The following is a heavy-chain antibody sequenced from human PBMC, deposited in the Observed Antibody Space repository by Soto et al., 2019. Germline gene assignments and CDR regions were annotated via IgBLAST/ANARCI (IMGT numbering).Heavy chain of an antibody. CDR1: GFTFSSYA. D-gene: IGHD4-4*01. J-gene: IGHJ6*02. CDR3: AEDLVTTDYYYYNGMDV. V-gene: IGHV3-23*01. CDR2: ISGSGGTT. Sequence: EVQLLESGGGLVQPGGSLRLTCAASGFTFSSYAMSWVRQAPGKGLEWVSAISGSGGTTYYADSVKGRFTVSRDNSKNTLYIQMNSLRAEDTAAYYCAEDLVTTDYYYYNGMDVWGQGTTVTVSS.